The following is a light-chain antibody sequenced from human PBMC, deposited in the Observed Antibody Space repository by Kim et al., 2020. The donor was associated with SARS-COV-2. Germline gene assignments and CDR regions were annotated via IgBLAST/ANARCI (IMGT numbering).Light chain of an antibody. CDR2: DAS. V-gene: IGKV3-11*01. J-gene: IGKJ4*01. CDR3: HQRNAWPLT. CDR1: QSVTTY. Sequence: EVVLTQSPPTLSLSPGERATLSCRASQSVTTYLAWYQQRPGQAPRLLIYDASNRAAGIPARFSGSVYGTDFTLTISSLEPDDFAVYYCHQRNAWPLTFGGGTKVDIK.